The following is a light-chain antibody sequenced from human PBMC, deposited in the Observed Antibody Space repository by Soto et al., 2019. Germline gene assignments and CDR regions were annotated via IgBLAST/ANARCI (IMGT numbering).Light chain of an antibody. J-gene: IGKJ2*01. CDR1: QSVSSN. Sequence: EIVMTQSPATQSVSPGERATLSSRASQSVSSNLAWYQQKPGQAPRLLIYGASTRATGIPARFSGSGSGTEFTLTISSLQSEDFAVYYCQQYNNWPHTFGQGTKLEIK. CDR2: GAS. V-gene: IGKV3-15*01. CDR3: QQYNNWPHT.